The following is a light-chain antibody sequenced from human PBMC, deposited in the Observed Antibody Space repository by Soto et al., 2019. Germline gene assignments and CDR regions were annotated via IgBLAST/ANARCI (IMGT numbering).Light chain of an antibody. CDR2: ATS. CDR1: QSISKF. J-gene: IGKJ3*01. V-gene: IGKV1-39*01. Sequence: DIQMTQSPSSLSASVGDRVTITCRARQSISKFVNWYQQKPENAPKLLIFATSSLQSGVPSRFSSSGSWTDFNLTISSLQPEDFATYYSQKTYITPPRTFGPGTKVDIK. CDR3: QKTYITPPRT.